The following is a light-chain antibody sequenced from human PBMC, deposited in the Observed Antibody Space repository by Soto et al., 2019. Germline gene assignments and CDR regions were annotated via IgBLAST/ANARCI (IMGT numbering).Light chain of an antibody. CDR2: GAS. V-gene: IGKV3-20*01. CDR3: QQYGSSRFT. Sequence: EIVLTQSPGTLSLSPGERATLSCRASQSITNSYLAWYQQKPGQAPRLLVYGASSRATGIPDRFSGSGSGTDFTLTISRLEPEDCAVYYCQQYGSSRFTFGPGTKVDVK. J-gene: IGKJ3*01. CDR1: QSITNSY.